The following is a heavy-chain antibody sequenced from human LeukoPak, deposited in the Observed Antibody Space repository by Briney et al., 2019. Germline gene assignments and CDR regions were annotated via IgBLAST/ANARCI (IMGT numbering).Heavy chain of an antibody. J-gene: IGHJ6*03. V-gene: IGHV4-59*01. Sequence: SETLSLTCTVSGGSISSYYWSWIRQPPGKGLEWIGYIYYSGSTNYNPSLKSRVTISVDTSKNQFSLKLSSVTAADTAVYYCARSSTGYYYYYYMDVWGKGTTVTVSS. CDR1: GGSISSYY. CDR2: IYYSGST. D-gene: IGHD1-14*01. CDR3: ARSSTGYYYYYYMDV.